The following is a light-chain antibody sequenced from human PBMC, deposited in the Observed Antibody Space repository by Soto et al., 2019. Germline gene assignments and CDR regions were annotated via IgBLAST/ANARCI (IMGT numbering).Light chain of an antibody. CDR2: GAS. J-gene: IGKJ1*01. Sequence: EIVMTQSPATLPVSPGERATLSCRASQSVSSNLAWYQQKPGQAPRFLIYGASTRATGIPARFSGSGSGTEFTLTISSLQSEDFAVYYCQQYNNWPLTFGQGTKV. V-gene: IGKV3-15*01. CDR1: QSVSSN. CDR3: QQYNNWPLT.